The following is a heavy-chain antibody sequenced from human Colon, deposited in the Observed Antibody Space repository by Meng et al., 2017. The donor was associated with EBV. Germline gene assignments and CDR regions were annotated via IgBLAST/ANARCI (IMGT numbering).Heavy chain of an antibody. V-gene: IGHV4-4*02. CDR1: GDAISNNW. CDR3: ARNGDYNPGLY. D-gene: IGHD4-17*01. J-gene: IGHJ4*02. Sequence: QLELPEAGPGLLKPSGTRSLTSAGSGDAISNNWWSRVRQPPGKGLEWIGEIYHSGTTNYNPSLRSRVTISVDKSKNQFSLQWTSVTAADTAVYYCARNGDYNPGLYWGQGTLVTVSS. CDR2: IYHSGTT.